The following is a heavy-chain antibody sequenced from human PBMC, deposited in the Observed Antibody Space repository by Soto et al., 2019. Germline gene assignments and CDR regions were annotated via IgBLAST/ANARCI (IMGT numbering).Heavy chain of an antibody. Sequence: GGSLRLSCAASGFTFSSYWMSWVRQAPGKGLEWVANIKQDGSEKYYVDSVKGRFTISRDNAKNSLYLQMNSRRAEDTAVYYCARGRNYYDFWSGPRAAFDYWSQGALVTVSS. J-gene: IGHJ4*02. V-gene: IGHV3-7*03. D-gene: IGHD3-3*01. CDR2: IKQDGSEK. CDR1: GFTFSSYW. CDR3: ARGRNYYDFWSGPRAAFDY.